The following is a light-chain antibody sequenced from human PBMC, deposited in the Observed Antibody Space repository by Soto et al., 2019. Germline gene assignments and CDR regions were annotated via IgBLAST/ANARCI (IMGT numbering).Light chain of an antibody. CDR3: SSYTSSTTPV. V-gene: IGLV2-14*01. Sequence: QSALTQPASVSGSPGQSITISCTGTSSDVGGYAYVSWYQQYPGKAPKLVISEVSNRPSGVSHRFSGSRSGNTASLTISGLQAEDEADYNCSSYTSSTTPVFGGGTKLTVL. J-gene: IGLJ3*02. CDR2: EVS. CDR1: SSDVGGYAY.